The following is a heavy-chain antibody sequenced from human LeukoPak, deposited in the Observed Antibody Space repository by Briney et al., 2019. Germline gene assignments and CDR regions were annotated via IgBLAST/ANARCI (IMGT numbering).Heavy chain of an antibody. Sequence: ASVKVSCKASGYTFTSYGISWVRQAPGQGLEWMGWISAYNGNTNYAQKLQGRVTMTRDTSTSTVYMELSSLRSEDTAVYYCATGSSGYYYADYWGQGTLVTVSS. CDR1: GYTFTSYG. J-gene: IGHJ4*02. D-gene: IGHD3-22*01. CDR3: ATGSSGYYYADY. V-gene: IGHV1-18*01. CDR2: ISAYNGNT.